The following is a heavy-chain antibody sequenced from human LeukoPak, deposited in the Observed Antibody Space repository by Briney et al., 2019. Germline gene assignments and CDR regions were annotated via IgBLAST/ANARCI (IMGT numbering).Heavy chain of an antibody. D-gene: IGHD1-1*01. CDR2: IYPSGST. V-gene: IGHV4-30-2*02. CDR1: GGSISSGDYS. CDR3: ARLTRRSGNYFDY. J-gene: IGHJ4*02. Sequence: SETLSLTCAVSGGSISSGDYSWSWIRQPPGKGLEWIGYIYPSGSTYYNPSLKSRVIISIDGSKNQFSLKLSSVTAADTAVYYCARLTRRSGNYFDYWGQGTLVTVSS.